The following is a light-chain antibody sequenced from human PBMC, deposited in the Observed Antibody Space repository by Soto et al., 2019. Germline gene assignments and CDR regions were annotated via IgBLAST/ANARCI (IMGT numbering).Light chain of an antibody. V-gene: IGLV1-51*01. CDR2: DDN. Sequence: SVLTQPPSVSAAPGQMVTISCPGSSSNIGGNSVSWYQQLPGTAPKLLIYDDNKRPSGIPDRFSGSKSGTSATLGITGFQIGDEADYYCGSWDSSLSAYVFGTGTRAPS. CDR3: GSWDSSLSAYV. CDR1: SSNIGGNS. J-gene: IGLJ1*01.